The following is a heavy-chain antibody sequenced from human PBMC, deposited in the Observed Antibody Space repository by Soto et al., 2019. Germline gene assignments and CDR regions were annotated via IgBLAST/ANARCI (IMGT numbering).Heavy chain of an antibody. V-gene: IGHV1-3*01. CDR2: INAGNGNT. Sequence: ASVKVSCKASGYTFTSYAMHWVRQAPGQRLEWMGWINAGNGNTKYSQKFQGRVTITRDTSASTAYMELSSLRSEDTAVYYCAREADSSGWYEAVWFDPWGQGTLVTVSS. D-gene: IGHD6-19*01. J-gene: IGHJ5*02. CDR1: GYTFTSYA. CDR3: AREADSSGWYEAVWFDP.